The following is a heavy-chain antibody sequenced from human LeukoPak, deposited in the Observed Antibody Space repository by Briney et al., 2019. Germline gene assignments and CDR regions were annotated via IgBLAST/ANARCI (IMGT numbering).Heavy chain of an antibody. J-gene: IGHJ6*02. Sequence: GGSLRLFCGASGFTFSGSWMSWVPQAPGKGLECVANIKPDGSEQYHVDSVKGRFSISRDNAKNSVSLQRISLRAEDTAVNYCLRAMDVWGQGTTVTVSS. CDR3: LRAMDV. CDR1: GFTFSGSW. CDR2: IKPDGSEQ. V-gene: IGHV3-7*01.